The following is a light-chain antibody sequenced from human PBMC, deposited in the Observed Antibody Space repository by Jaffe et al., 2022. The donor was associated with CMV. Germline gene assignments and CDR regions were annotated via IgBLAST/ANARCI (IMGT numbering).Light chain of an antibody. CDR3: GTWDSSLSAHWV. Sequence: QSVLTQPPSVSAAPGQKVTISCSGSSSNIGNNYVSWYQQLPGTAPKVLIYDNNKRPSGIPDRFSGSKSGTSATLGITGLQTGDEADYFCGTWDSSLSAHWVFGGGTKLTVL. CDR2: DNN. CDR1: SSNIGNNY. J-gene: IGLJ3*02. V-gene: IGLV1-51*01.